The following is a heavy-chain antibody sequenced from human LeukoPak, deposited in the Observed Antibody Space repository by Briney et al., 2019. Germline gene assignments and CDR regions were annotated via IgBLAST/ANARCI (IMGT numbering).Heavy chain of an antibody. Sequence: GESLKISCKGSGYNFNDYWIGWVRQMPGKGLEWVGLIYPGEFDIRYSPSFQGQVTISADKSISTAYLQWKSLKASDTAMYYCARHAFHNDNSDYCFAHWGQGTLVTVSS. D-gene: IGHD3-22*01. CDR1: GYNFNDYW. CDR2: IYPGEFDI. V-gene: IGHV5-51*01. J-gene: IGHJ4*02. CDR3: ARHAFHNDNSDYCFAH.